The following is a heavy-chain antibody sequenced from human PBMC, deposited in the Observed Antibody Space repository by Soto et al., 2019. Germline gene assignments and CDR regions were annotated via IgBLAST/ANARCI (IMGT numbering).Heavy chain of an antibody. V-gene: IGHV6-1*01. CDR3: ARGWLRNGFDT. J-gene: IGHJ3*02. D-gene: IGHD6-19*01. CDR1: GDSVSSNSAS. CDR2: TYYSSRWYN. Sequence: SQTLSLSCAISGDSVSSNSASWSRIRQSLSRGPEWLGRTYYSSRWYNDYAVTVKSRITINTDTSKNQFSLQLNSVTPEDTAVYYCARGWLRNGFDTWGQGTMVTVSS.